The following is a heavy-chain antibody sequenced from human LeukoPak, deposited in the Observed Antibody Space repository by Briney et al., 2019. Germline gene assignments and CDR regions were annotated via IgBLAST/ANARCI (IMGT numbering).Heavy chain of an antibody. J-gene: IGHJ4*02. CDR3: ARGRPTYYYDSSGQPFDY. D-gene: IGHD3-22*01. CDR1: GFTFSSYA. Sequence: PGGSLRLSCAASGFTFSSYAMSWVRQAPGKGLEWVSAISGSGGSTYYADSVKGRFTISRDNSKNTLYLQMNSLRAEDTAVHYCARGRPTYYYDSSGQPFDYWGQGTLVTVSS. V-gene: IGHV3-23*01. CDR2: ISGSGGST.